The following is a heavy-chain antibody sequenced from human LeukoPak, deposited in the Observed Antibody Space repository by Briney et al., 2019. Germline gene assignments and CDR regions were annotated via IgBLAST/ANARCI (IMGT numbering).Heavy chain of an antibody. D-gene: IGHD5-18*01. J-gene: IGHJ4*02. V-gene: IGHV3-23*01. CDR1: GFTFSSNA. CDR3: AKSGYNGHDRPH. Sequence: GGSLRLSCVVSGFTFSSNAMSWLRQAPGKGLEWVSVISDSGRSSNYADSVRGRFTISRDNSKSTLYLQMNSLTVEDTAVYYCAKSGYNGHDRPHWGLGTLVTVSS. CDR2: ISDSGRSS.